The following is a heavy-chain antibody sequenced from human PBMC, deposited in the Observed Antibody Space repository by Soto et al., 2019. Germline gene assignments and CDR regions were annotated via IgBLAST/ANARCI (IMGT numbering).Heavy chain of an antibody. V-gene: IGHV3-33*01. CDR2: IWYDGSNK. Sequence: GGSLRLSCAASGFTFSNFAMHWVRQAPGKGLEWVAVIWYDGSNKYYADSVKGRFTISRDNSKYTVYLQMNSLRAEDTAVYYCTTVATNSYNWLDPWGQGTLVTVSS. CDR1: GFTFSNFA. CDR3: TTVATNSYNWLDP. J-gene: IGHJ5*02. D-gene: IGHD5-12*01.